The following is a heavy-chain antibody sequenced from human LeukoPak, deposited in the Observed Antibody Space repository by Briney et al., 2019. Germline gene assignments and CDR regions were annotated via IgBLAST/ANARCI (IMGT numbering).Heavy chain of an antibody. CDR2: IYHSGST. CDR3: ARVRVAGILWFGELSYLDY. D-gene: IGHD3-10*01. J-gene: IGHJ4*02. Sequence: TSETLSLTCTVSGYSISSGYYWGWIRQPPGKGLEWIGSIYHSGSTYYNPSLKSRVTISVDTSKNQFSLKLSSVTAADTAVYYCARVRVAGILWFGELSYLDYWGQGTLVTVSS. CDR1: GYSISSGYY. V-gene: IGHV4-38-2*02.